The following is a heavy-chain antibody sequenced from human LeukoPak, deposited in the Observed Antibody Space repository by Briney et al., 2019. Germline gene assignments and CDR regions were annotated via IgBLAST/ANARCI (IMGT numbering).Heavy chain of an antibody. D-gene: IGHD2-15*01. V-gene: IGHV3-21*01. CDR3: ARVFVVVVAATHYGMDV. Sequence: KTGGSLRLSCAASGFTFSSYSMNWVRQAPGKGLEWVSSISSSSSYIYYADSVKGRFTISRDNAKNSLYLQMNSLRADDTAVYYCARVFVVVVAATHYGMDVWGQGTTVTVSS. CDR1: GFTFSSYS. J-gene: IGHJ6*02. CDR2: ISSSSSYI.